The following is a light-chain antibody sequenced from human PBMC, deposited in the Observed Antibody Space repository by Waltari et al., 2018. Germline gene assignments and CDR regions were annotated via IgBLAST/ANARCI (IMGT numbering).Light chain of an antibody. CDR3: QHYKNLPVS. CDR1: QSVSIY. CDR2: HTS. J-gene: IGKJ1*01. Sequence: IVLTQSPGTLSLSPGERATLSCRASQSVSIYIACYQQKPGQAPRLLIHHTSTRATGIPDRFSGSGSDTDFSLTISGLEPEDFAVYYCQHYKNLPVSFGQGTRVEIK. V-gene: IGKV3-20*01.